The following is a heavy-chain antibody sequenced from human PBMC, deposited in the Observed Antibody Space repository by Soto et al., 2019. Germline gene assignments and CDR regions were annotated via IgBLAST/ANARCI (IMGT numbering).Heavy chain of an antibody. Sequence: GGSLRLSCAASGFTFRSFTMNWVRQAPGKGLEWVSTISSNSAYIYYTDALRGRFTISRDNAKSSLHLQMNSLRAEDTAVYYCTRDASRDSSARGWFDPWGPGTLVTVSS. J-gene: IGHJ5*02. CDR3: TRDASRDSSARGWFDP. V-gene: IGHV3-21*01. CDR2: ISSNSAYI. D-gene: IGHD6-13*01. CDR1: GFTFRSFT.